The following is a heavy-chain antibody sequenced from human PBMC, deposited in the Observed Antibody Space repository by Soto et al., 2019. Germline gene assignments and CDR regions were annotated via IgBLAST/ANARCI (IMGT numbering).Heavy chain of an antibody. CDR2: IYSGGST. J-gene: IGHJ4*02. D-gene: IGHD4-17*01. CDR3: ARSGPYGDYDY. CDR1: GFTVSSNY. Sequence: PGGSLRLSCAASGFTVSSNYMSWVRQAPGKGLEWVSVIYSGGSTYYADSVKGRFTISRDNSKNTLCLQMNSLRAEDTAVYYCARSGPYGDYDYWGQGTLVTVSS. V-gene: IGHV3-66*01.